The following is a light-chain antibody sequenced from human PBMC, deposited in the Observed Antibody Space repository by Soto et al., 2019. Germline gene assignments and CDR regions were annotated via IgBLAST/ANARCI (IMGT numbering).Light chain of an antibody. CDR1: SSDVGGYNY. Sequence: QSVLTQPASVSGSPRQSITISCTGTSSDVGGYNYVSWYQQHPGKAPKLMIYEVSNRPSGVSNRFSGSKSGNTASLTISGLRAEDEADYYCSSYTTTNTYVFGTGTKLTVL. J-gene: IGLJ1*01. CDR3: SSYTTTNTYV. CDR2: EVS. V-gene: IGLV2-14*01.